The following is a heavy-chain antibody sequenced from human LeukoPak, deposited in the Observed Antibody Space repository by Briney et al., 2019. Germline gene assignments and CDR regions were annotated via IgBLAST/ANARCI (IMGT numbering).Heavy chain of an antibody. D-gene: IGHD4/OR15-4a*01. CDR1: EFTFSYSW. V-gene: IGHV3-7*05. Sequence: GGSLRLSCAASEFTFSYSWMSWVRQAPGKGLEWVANINQDGSEKNHVDSLKGRFTISRDNAKNSLYLQMNSLRAEDTAVYYCARRYYGAFDYWGQGTLVTVSS. J-gene: IGHJ4*02. CDR2: INQDGSEK. CDR3: ARRYYGAFDY.